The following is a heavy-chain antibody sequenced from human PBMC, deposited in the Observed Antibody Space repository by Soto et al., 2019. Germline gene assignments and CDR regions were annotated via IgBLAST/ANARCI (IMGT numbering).Heavy chain of an antibody. CDR1: GGTFSSYT. Sequence: SVKVSCKASGGTFSSYTISWVRQAPGQGLEWMGRIIPILGIANYAQKFQGRVTITADKSTSTAYMELSSLRSEDTAVYYCARDHCSGGSCYGGFDYWGQGTLVTVSS. D-gene: IGHD2-15*01. V-gene: IGHV1-69*04. CDR3: ARDHCSGGSCYGGFDY. J-gene: IGHJ4*02. CDR2: IIPILGIA.